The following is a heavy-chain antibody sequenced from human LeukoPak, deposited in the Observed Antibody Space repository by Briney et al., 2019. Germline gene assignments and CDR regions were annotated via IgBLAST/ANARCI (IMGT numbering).Heavy chain of an antibody. CDR3: ARPSNGYCSSTSCYFWFDP. D-gene: IGHD2-2*01. J-gene: IGHJ5*02. V-gene: IGHV1-69-2*01. CDR1: GYTFTDYY. Sequence: GASVKVSCKASGYTFTDYYMHWVQQAPGKGLEWMGRVDPEDGETIYAEKFQGRVTITADTSTDTAYMELSSLRSEDTAVYYCARPSNGYCSSTSCYFWFDPWGQGTLVTVSS. CDR2: VDPEDGET.